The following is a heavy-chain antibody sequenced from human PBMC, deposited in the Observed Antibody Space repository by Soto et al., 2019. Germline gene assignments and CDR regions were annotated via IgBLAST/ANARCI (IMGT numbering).Heavy chain of an antibody. J-gene: IGHJ4*02. D-gene: IGHD6-13*01. Sequence: QMQLVESGGGVVQPGRSLRLSCAASGFTFSSYGMHWVRQAPGKGLEWVAVIWYDGSNKYYADSVKGRFTISRDNSKNTLYLQMNSLRAEDTAVYFCARFSSSWYGRIDYWGQGTLVTVSS. CDR2: IWYDGSNK. CDR3: ARFSSSWYGRIDY. V-gene: IGHV3-33*01. CDR1: GFTFSSYG.